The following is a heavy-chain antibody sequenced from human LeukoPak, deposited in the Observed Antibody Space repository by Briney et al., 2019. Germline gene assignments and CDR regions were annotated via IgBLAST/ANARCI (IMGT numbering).Heavy chain of an antibody. Sequence: GGSLRLSCAASGFTFSSYGMHWVRQAPGKGLEWVAVISYDGSNKYYADSVKGRFTISRDNSKNTLYLQMNSLRAEDTAVYYCAKPRGGYYNDAFDIWGQGTMVTVSS. CDR1: GFTFSSYG. CDR2: ISYDGSNK. V-gene: IGHV3-30*18. D-gene: IGHD3-22*01. CDR3: AKPRGGYYNDAFDI. J-gene: IGHJ3*02.